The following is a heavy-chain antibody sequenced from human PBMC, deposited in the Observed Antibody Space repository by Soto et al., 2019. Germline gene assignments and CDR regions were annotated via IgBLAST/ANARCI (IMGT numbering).Heavy chain of an antibody. CDR1: GFTFSSYG. Sequence: PGGSLRLSCAASGFTFSSYGMHWVRQAPGKGLEWVAVIWYDGSNKYYADSVKGRFTISGDNSKNTLYLQMNSLRAEDTAVYYCARGGDSMAGDAFDIWGQGTMVTVSS. D-gene: IGHD3-22*01. V-gene: IGHV3-33*01. CDR2: IWYDGSNK. J-gene: IGHJ3*02. CDR3: ARGGDSMAGDAFDI.